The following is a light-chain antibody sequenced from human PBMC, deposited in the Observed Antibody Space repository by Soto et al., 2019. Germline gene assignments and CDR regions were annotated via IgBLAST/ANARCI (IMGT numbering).Light chain of an antibody. CDR1: SGHSSYA. J-gene: IGLJ2*01. CDR3: QTWGTGSHVV. Sequence: QLVLTQSPSASASLGASGKLTCTLNSGHSSYAIAWHQQQPEKGPRYLMKLNSDGSHSKGDGIPDRFSGSSSGAERYLTISSLQAEDEAEYYCQTWGTGSHVVFGGGTKLTVL. CDR2: LNSDGSH. V-gene: IGLV4-69*01.